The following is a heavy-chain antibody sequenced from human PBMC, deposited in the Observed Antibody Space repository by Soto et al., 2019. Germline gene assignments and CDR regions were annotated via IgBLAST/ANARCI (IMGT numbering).Heavy chain of an antibody. CDR3: AGEAKGGPAAGAFDR. CDR2: IFNSVNT. D-gene: IGHD6-25*01. CDR1: DGSISSGGYY. Sequence: PSETLYITCTVYDGSISSGGYYWTWIRQPPGKDMEWIGFIFNSVNTYYNPSLKKRDNLSIYTSNNHFFLHLSSVTAADTAVYSCAGEAKGGPAAGAFDRWGQGTMVT. V-gene: IGHV4-30-4*01. J-gene: IGHJ3*01.